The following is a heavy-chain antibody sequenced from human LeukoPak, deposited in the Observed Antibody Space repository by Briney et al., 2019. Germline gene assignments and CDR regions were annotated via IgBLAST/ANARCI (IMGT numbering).Heavy chain of an antibody. CDR3: ARGAEASRSKSYYLEY. Sequence: GGSLRLSCAASGFTFSDYWMTWVRQAPGKGLEWVANIKRDGSEKYYVDSVKGRLTISRDNAKNSLYLQMNSLRAEDTAVYYCARGAEASRSKSYYLEYWGQGTLVTVSS. CDR2: IKRDGSEK. CDR1: GFTFSDYW. J-gene: IGHJ4*02. D-gene: IGHD6-13*01. V-gene: IGHV3-7*01.